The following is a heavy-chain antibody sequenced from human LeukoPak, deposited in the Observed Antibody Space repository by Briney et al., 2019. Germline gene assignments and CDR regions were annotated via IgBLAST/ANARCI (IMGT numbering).Heavy chain of an antibody. CDR1: GGSISSSSYY. V-gene: IGHV4-39*07. CDR3: ARVDSSGYHSDY. D-gene: IGHD3-22*01. J-gene: IGHJ4*02. CDR2: IYYSGRT. Sequence: PSETLSLTCTVSGGSISSSSYYWGWIRQPPEKGLEWIGSIYYSGRTYYNPSLKSRVTISVDTSKNQFSLKLSSVTAADTAVYYCARVDSSGYHSDYWGQGTLVTVSS.